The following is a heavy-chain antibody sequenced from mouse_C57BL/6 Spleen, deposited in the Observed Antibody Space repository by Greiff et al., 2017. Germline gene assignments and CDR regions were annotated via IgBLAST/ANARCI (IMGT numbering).Heavy chain of an antibody. CDR3: ARWDYDEEFAY. CDR2: IDPSDSET. Sequence: VKLQQPGAELVRPGSSVKLSCKASGYTFTSYWMHWVKQRPIQGLEWIGNIDPSDSETHYNQKFKDKATLTVDKSSSTAYMQLSSLTSEDSAVYYCARWDYDEEFAYWGQGTLVTVSA. J-gene: IGHJ3*01. V-gene: IGHV1-52*01. CDR1: GYTFTSYW. D-gene: IGHD2-4*01.